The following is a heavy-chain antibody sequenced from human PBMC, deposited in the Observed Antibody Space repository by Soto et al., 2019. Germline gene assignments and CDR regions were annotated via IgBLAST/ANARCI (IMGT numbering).Heavy chain of an antibody. CDR3: ARSPHSSAGHAP. CDR1: GFTFSSYA. CDR2: ISYDGSNK. V-gene: IGHV3-30-3*01. D-gene: IGHD6-19*01. Sequence: QVQLVESGGGVVQPGRSLRLSCAASGFTFSSYAMHWVRQAPGKGLEWVAVISYDGSNKYYADSVKGRFTISRDNSKNPLHLQMNSLRAEDTAVYYCARSPHSSAGHAPWGQGTLVTVSS. J-gene: IGHJ5*02.